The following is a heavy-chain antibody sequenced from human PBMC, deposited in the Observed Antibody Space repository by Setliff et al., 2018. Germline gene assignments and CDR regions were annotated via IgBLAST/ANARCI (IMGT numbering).Heavy chain of an antibody. CDR3: ASSCSGSSCYAGLDY. D-gene: IGHD2-15*01. J-gene: IGHJ4*02. V-gene: IGHV3-30*19. Sequence: GGSLRLSCAASGFTFSTYRFHWVRQAPGKGLEWVAVLFNDGINQYYAESVKGRFAISRDISKNTLYLQMNSLRAEDSAIYYCASSCSGSSCYAGLDYWGQGTLVTVSS. CDR2: LFNDGINQ. CDR1: GFTFSTYR.